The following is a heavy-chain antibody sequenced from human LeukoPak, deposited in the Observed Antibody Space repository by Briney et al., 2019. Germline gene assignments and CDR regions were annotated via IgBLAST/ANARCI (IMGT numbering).Heavy chain of an antibody. CDR2: ISYDGSNK. V-gene: IGHV3-30*04. D-gene: IGHD2-15*01. Sequence: GGSLRLSCAASGFTFSSYAMHWVRQAPGKGLDWVAVISYDGSNKYYADSVKGQFTISRDNSKNTLYLQVDSLRAEDTAVYYCAKGGSGSCYSQSDYWGQGTLVTVSS. CDR1: GFTFSSYA. CDR3: AKGGSGSCYSQSDY. J-gene: IGHJ4*02.